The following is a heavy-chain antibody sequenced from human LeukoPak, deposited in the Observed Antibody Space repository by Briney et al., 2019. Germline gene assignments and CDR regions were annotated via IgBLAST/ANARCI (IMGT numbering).Heavy chain of an antibody. CDR3: AARARDYGDFDFDY. J-gene: IGHJ4*02. V-gene: IGHV5-10-1*01. Sequence: GVSLRISCKGSGYSFTSYWITWVRQMPGKGLEWMGRIDPSDSYTNYSPSFQGHVTISADKSISTAYLQWSSLKASDTAMYYCAARARDYGDFDFDYWGQGTLVTVSS. CDR1: GYSFTSYW. CDR2: IDPSDSYT. D-gene: IGHD4-17*01.